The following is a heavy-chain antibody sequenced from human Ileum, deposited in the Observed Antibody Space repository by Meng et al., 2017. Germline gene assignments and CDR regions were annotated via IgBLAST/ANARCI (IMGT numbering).Heavy chain of an antibody. Sequence: LQQSGSGLVKPSQTLYLTCAVSGGSVSSHLAAWNWIRQSPLRGLEWLGRTYYRSKWYSEYAVSVKSRISITPDTSKNQFSLQMNSVTPEDTAVYYCASGSGSLDYWGPGTLVTVSS. CDR3: ASGSGSLDY. J-gene: IGHJ4*02. D-gene: IGHD3-3*01. V-gene: IGHV6-1*01. CDR2: TYYRSKWYS. CDR1: GGSVSSHLAA.